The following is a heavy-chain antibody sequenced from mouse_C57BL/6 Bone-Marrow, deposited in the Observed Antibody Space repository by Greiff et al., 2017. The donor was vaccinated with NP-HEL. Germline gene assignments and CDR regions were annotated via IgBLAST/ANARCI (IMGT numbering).Heavy chain of an antibody. J-gene: IGHJ2*01. CDR3: ARYGSIPFDY. Sequence: QVQLQQPGAELVMPGASVKLSCKASGYTFTSYWMHWVKQRPGQGLEWIGEIDPSDSYTNSNQKFKGKSTLTVDKSSSTAYMQLSSLTSEDSAVYYCARYGSIPFDYWGQGTTLTVSS. CDR2: IDPSDSYT. CDR1: GYTFTSYW. V-gene: IGHV1-69*01. D-gene: IGHD1-1*01.